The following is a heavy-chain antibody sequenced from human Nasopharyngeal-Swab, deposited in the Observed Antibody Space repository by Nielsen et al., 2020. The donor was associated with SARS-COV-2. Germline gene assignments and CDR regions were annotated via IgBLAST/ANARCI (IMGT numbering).Heavy chain of an antibody. V-gene: IGHV3-30*18. Sequence: GRARRLFFAAPGFAVGSYGMHWVRQAPGKGLEWVAVISYDGSNKYYADSVKGRFTISRDNSKNTLYLQMNSLRAEDTAVYYCAKDYYGSGSYLGWLSGPEYYFDYWGQGTLVTVSS. CDR1: GFAVGSYG. J-gene: IGHJ4*02. CDR3: AKDYYGSGSYLGWLSGPEYYFDY. CDR2: ISYDGSNK. D-gene: IGHD3-10*01.